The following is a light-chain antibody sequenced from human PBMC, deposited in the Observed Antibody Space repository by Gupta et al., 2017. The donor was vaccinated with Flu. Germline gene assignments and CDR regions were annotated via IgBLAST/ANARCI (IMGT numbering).Light chain of an antibody. CDR3: RQPVHAPST. Sequence: DVVLTQSPLSLPVSPGEPASISCRSSQSLLHTNGYTYLDWYLQKPGQSPQLLLYWGSDRASGVPDRFSGSASGTDFRLHISRVEAQDVRVYYCRQPVHAPSTFGPGTTVEIK. J-gene: IGKJ3*01. CDR2: WGS. V-gene: IGKV2-28*01. CDR1: QSLLHTNGYTY.